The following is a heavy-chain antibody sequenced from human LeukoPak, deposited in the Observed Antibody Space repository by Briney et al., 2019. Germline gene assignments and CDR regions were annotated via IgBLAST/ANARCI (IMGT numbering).Heavy chain of an antibody. Sequence: GGSLRLSCAASGFTVSSNYMSWVRQAPGKGLEWVSVIYSGGSTYYADSVKGRFTISRDNSKNTLYLQMNSLRAEDTAVYYCARGLTKGRVVNVPGNWFDPWGQGTLVTVSS. CDR2: IYSGGST. J-gene: IGHJ5*02. CDR1: GFTVSSNY. D-gene: IGHD4/OR15-4a*01. CDR3: ARGLTKGRVVNVPGNWFDP. V-gene: IGHV3-66*01.